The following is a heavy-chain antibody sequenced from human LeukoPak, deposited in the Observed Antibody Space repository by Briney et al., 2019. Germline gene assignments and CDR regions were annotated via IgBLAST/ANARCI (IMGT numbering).Heavy chain of an antibody. CDR3: ARWGRGQQLDADY. CDR1: GGTFSSYA. D-gene: IGHD6-13*01. V-gene: IGHV1-69*05. CDR2: IIPIFGTA. J-gene: IGHJ4*02. Sequence: SVKVSCKASGGTFSSYAISWVRQAPGQGLEWMGGIIPIFGTANYAQKFQGRVTITTDESTSTAYMELSSLRSDDTAVYYCARWGRGQQLDADYWGQGTLVTVSS.